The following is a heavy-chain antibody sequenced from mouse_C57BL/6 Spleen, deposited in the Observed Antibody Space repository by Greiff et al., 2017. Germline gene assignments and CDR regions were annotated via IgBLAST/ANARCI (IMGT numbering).Heavy chain of an antibody. Sequence: VQLKQSGPGLVKPSQSLSLTCSVTGYSIPSGYYWNWIRQFPVNKLEWMGYISYDGSNNYNPSLKNRISITLDTSKNQFFLKLNSVTTEDTATYYCARGYYFDYWGQGTTLTVSS. CDR2: ISYDGSN. J-gene: IGHJ2*01. CDR3: ARGYYFDY. V-gene: IGHV3-6*01. CDR1: GYSIPSGYY.